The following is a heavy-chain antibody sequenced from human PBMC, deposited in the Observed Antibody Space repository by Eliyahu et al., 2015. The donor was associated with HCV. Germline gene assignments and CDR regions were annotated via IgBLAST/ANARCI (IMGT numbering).Heavy chain of an antibody. Sequence: EVQLVESGGGLVKPGGSLRLSCAASXFIFXXVXMSWVRQAPGKGLXWIGRIKXKTDGGTTDYAAPVKGRFTISRDDSKSTLYLQMNSLKTEDTAVYYCTTGAPGGFDYYLDVWGQGTTVTVSS. J-gene: IGHJ6*03. D-gene: IGHD3-10*01. CDR3: TTGAPGGFDYYLDV. V-gene: IGHV3-15*01. CDR2: IKXKTDGGTT. CDR1: XFIFXXVX.